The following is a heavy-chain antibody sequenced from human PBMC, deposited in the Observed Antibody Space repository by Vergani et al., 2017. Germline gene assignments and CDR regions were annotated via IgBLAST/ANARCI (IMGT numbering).Heavy chain of an antibody. Sequence: QVQLQQWGAGLLKPSETLSLTCAVSGGSFSGYYWRWIRQPPGKGLEWIGEINHSGSTNYNPSLKSRVTISVDTSKNQFSLKLSSVTAADTAVYYCARAPFFTMVRGSWRNYFDYWGQGTLVTVSS. V-gene: IGHV4-34*01. J-gene: IGHJ4*02. CDR1: GGSFSGYY. CDR2: INHSGST. CDR3: ARAPFFTMVRGSWRNYFDY. D-gene: IGHD3-10*01.